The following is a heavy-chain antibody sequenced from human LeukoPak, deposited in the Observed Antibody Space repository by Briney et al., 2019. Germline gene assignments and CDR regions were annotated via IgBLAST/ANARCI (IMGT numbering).Heavy chain of an antibody. D-gene: IGHD5-18*01. CDR1: GFTFSSYW. CDR2: INSDGSST. Sequence: GGSLRLSCAASGFTFSSYWMHWVRQAPGKGLVWVSRINSDGSSTSYADSVKGRFTISRDNAKNTLYLQMNSLRAEDTAVYYCAKDLWEGYSYGSYYFDYWGQGTLVTVSS. CDR3: AKDLWEGYSYGSYYFDY. J-gene: IGHJ4*02. V-gene: IGHV3-74*01.